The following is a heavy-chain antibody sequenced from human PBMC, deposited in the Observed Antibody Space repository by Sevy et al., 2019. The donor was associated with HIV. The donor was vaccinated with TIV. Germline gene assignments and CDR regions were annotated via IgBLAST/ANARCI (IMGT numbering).Heavy chain of an antibody. V-gene: IGHV4-59*01. J-gene: IGHJ3*02. Sequence: SETLSLTCTVSGGSISSYYWSWIRQPPGKGLERIGYIYYSGSTNYNPSLKSRVTISVDTSKNQFSLRLSSVTAADTAVYYCARESYYDSSGYVNDAFDIWGQGTMVTVSS. D-gene: IGHD3-22*01. CDR3: ARESYYDSSGYVNDAFDI. CDR1: GGSISSYY. CDR2: IYYSGST.